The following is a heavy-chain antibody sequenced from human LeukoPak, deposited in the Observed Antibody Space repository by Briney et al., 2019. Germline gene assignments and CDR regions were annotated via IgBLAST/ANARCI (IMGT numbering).Heavy chain of an antibody. V-gene: IGHV3-21*01. CDR1: GFTFSSYS. D-gene: IGHD3-10*01. CDR3: ARDSRVVRGVISAFDI. CDR2: ISSSSSYI. Sequence: PGGSLRLSCAASGFTFSSYSMNWVRQAPGKGLEWVSSISSSSSYIYYADSVKGRFTISRDNAKNSLYLQMNSLRAEDTAVYYCARDSRVVRGVISAFDIWGQGTMVTVPS. J-gene: IGHJ3*02.